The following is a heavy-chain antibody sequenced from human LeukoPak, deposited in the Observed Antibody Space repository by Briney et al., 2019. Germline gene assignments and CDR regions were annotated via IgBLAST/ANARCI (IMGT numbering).Heavy chain of an antibody. D-gene: IGHD2-2*01. J-gene: IGHJ2*01. V-gene: IGHV1-69*13. Sequence: SVKVSCKASGGTFSSYAISWVRQAPGQGLEWMGGIIPIFGTANYAQKFQGRVTITADESTSTAYMELSSLRSEDTAVYYCARDRYIVVVPAANEGWYFDLWGRGTLVTVSS. CDR2: IIPIFGTA. CDR3: ARDRYIVVVPAANEGWYFDL. CDR1: GGTFSSYA.